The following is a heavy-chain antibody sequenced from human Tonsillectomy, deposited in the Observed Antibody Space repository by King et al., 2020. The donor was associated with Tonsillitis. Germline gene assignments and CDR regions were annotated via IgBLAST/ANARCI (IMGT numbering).Heavy chain of an antibody. Sequence: LQLQESGPGLVKASETLSLTCTVSGGSISSYYWSWIRQPPGKRLEWIGYIYYSGSTNYNPSLKSRVTISVDTSKNQFSLKLSSVTAADTAVYYCARYWSDYYYYYMDVWGKGTTVTVSS. D-gene: IGHD2-15*01. V-gene: IGHV4-59*01. J-gene: IGHJ6*03. CDR1: GGSISSYY. CDR3: ARYWSDYYYYYMDV. CDR2: IYYSGST.